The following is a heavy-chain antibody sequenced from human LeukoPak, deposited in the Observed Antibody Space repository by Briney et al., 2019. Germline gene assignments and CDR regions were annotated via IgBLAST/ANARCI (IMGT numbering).Heavy chain of an antibody. J-gene: IGHJ4*02. Sequence: PGGSLRLSCAASGFTFSGYAMSWVRQAPGKGLEWVSAISGSGGSTYYADSVKGRFTISRDNSKNTLYLQMNSLRAEDTAVYYCAKSLLWFGELSYFDYWGQGTLVTVSS. D-gene: IGHD3-10*01. V-gene: IGHV3-23*01. CDR3: AKSLLWFGELSYFDY. CDR1: GFTFSGYA. CDR2: ISGSGGST.